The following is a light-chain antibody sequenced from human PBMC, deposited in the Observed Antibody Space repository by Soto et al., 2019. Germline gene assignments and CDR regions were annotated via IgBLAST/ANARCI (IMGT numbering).Light chain of an antibody. Sequence: QLVLTQSPSASASLGASVKLTCTLSSGHSNYAIAWHQQQPETGPRYLMKVNSGGSHIKGDGIPDRFSGSSSGAERYLFITSLQSEDEADYYCQTWGTGRASVVFGGGTQLTVL. CDR3: QTWGTGRASVV. V-gene: IGLV4-69*01. J-gene: IGLJ7*01. CDR1: SGHSNYA. CDR2: VNSGGSH.